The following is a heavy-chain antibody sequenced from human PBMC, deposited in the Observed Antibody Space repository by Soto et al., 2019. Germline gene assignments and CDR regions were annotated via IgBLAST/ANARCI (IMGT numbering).Heavy chain of an antibody. D-gene: IGHD3-3*01. V-gene: IGHV3-23*01. CDR2: ISGSGGST. J-gene: IGHJ4*02. CDR3: AKGWSGYYPALYYFDY. Sequence: EVQLLESGGGLVQPGGSLRLSCAASGFTFSSYAMSWVRQAPGKGLEWVSAISGSGGSTYYADSVKGRFTISRDNSKNTLYLQMNSLRAEDTAVYYCAKGWSGYYPALYYFDYWGQSTLVTVSS. CDR1: GFTFSSYA.